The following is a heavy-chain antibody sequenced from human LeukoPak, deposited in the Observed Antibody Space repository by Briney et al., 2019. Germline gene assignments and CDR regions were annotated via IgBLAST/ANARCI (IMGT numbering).Heavy chain of an antibody. D-gene: IGHD3-22*01. J-gene: IGHJ5*02. Sequence: KPSETLSLTCAVYGGSFSGYYWGWIRQPPGKGLEWIGSIYYSGSTYYNPSLKSRVTISVDTSENQFSLKLSSVTAADTAVYYCARTDSRYNWFDPWGQGTLVTVSS. CDR3: ARTDSRYNWFDP. CDR2: IYYSGST. CDR1: GGSFSGYY. V-gene: IGHV4-34*01.